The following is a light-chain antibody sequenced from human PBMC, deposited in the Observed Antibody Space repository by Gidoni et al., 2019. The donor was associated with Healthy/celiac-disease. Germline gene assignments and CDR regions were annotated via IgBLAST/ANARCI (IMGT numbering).Light chain of an antibody. CDR2: DVS. Sequence: QSALTQPASVPGSPVQSITISRTGTSSDVGGYNYVSWYQQHPGKAPKLMIYDVSNRPSGVSNRFSGSKSGNTASLTISGLQAEDEADYYCSSYTSSSSLVFGGGTKLTVL. CDR3: SSYTSSSSLV. CDR1: SSDVGGYNY. V-gene: IGLV2-14*01. J-gene: IGLJ2*01.